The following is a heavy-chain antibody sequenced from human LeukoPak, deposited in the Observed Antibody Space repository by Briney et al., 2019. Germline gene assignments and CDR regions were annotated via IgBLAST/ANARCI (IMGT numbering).Heavy chain of an antibody. V-gene: IGHV1-18*01. CDR3: AREGYCSGGSCFDAFDI. D-gene: IGHD2-15*01. Sequence: ASVKVSCKASGYTFTSYGISWVRQAPGQGLEWMGWISAYNGNTNYAQKLQGRVTMTTDTSTSTAYMELRSLRSDDTAVYYCAREGYCSGGSCFDAFDIWGQETMVTVSS. CDR2: ISAYNGNT. CDR1: GYTFTSYG. J-gene: IGHJ3*02.